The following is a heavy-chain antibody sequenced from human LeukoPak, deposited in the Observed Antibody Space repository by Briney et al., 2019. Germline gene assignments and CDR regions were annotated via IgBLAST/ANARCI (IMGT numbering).Heavy chain of an antibody. CDR3: AKGHRSSSSFFDS. J-gene: IGHJ4*02. Sequence: QPGRSLRLSCLASGFSFSNYGMHWVRQAPGKGLEWVAVIWFDGSNEDYADSVKGRLTISRDNSKNTLYLQMNSLRAEDTAVYYCAKGHRSSSSFFDSWGQGILVTVSS. CDR1: GFSFSNYG. V-gene: IGHV3-33*06. D-gene: IGHD6-19*01. CDR2: IWFDGSNE.